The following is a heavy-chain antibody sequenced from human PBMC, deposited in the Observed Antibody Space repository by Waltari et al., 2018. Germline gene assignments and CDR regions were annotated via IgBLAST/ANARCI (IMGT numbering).Heavy chain of an antibody. J-gene: IGHJ6*02. Sequence: QVQLQESGPGLVKPSGTLSFTCAVSGGSIRSRNWWRWVRQPPGKGLEWIGEIYHSGSTNYNPSLKSRVTISVDKSKNQFSLKLSSVTAADTAVYYCARLAARPSSYYYYGMDVWGQGTTVTVSS. CDR2: IYHSGST. CDR1: GGSIRSRNW. D-gene: IGHD6-6*01. V-gene: IGHV4-4*02. CDR3: ARLAARPSSYYYYGMDV.